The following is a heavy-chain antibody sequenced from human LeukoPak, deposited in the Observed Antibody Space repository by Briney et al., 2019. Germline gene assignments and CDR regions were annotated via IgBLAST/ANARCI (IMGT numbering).Heavy chain of an antibody. V-gene: IGHV3-23*01. CDR2: IFPSGDTA. D-gene: IGHD6-6*01. CDR3: AKVTWESRPPDCNS. CDR1: GFTFSTLA. Sequence: PGGSLRLSCAASGFTFSTLAMIWVRQPPGKGLECVSSIFPSGDTAIHADSVKGRLTISRDNLKNIVYLEMNSLRAEDTATYYCAKVTWESRPPDCNSWGPGTLVTVSS. J-gene: IGHJ4*02.